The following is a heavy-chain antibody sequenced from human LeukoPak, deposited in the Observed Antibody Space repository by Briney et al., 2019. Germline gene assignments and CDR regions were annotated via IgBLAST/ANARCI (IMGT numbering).Heavy chain of an antibody. J-gene: IGHJ4*02. V-gene: IGHV3-21*01. Sequence: GGSLRLSRAASGFTFSSYSMNWVRQAPGKGLEWVSSISSSSSYIYYADSVKGRFTISRDNAKNSLYLQMNSLRAEDTAVYYCARTPPPGYSYGFWYFDYWGQGTLVTVSS. D-gene: IGHD5-18*01. CDR2: ISSSSSYI. CDR1: GFTFSSYS. CDR3: ARTPPPGYSYGFWYFDY.